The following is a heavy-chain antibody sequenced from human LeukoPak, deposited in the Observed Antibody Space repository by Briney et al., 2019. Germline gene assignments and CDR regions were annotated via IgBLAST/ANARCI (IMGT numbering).Heavy chain of an antibody. CDR3: PREGRFQSFDY. CDR1: GFSVSSNY. J-gene: IGHJ4*02. Sequence: GGSLRLSCAAAGFSVSSNYVSWVRQAPGNGLEWVSVIYTGGTTHYAPSVMGRFTISRDDSQNTLHLHMSGLRDEETALYYCPREGRFQSFDYWGQGTLVAVSS. CDR2: IYTGGTT. V-gene: IGHV3-53*01.